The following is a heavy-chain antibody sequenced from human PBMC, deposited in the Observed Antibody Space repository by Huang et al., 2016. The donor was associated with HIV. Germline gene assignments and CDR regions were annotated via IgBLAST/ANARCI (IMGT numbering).Heavy chain of an antibody. CDR2: IYYTGTT. CDR1: GDSISRGGYL. J-gene: IGHJ5*02. Sequence: QVQLQESGPGPVKPSQTLSLTCTVSGDSISRGGYLWSWIRQSPGKGLEWIGSIYYTGTTAYNPSLRCRVTMSVDTSKNQFSLRLTSVTAEDTAVYYWARDRITQCNGGRCYSDWSDPWGQGTLVIVSS. V-gene: IGHV4-30-4*08. CDR3: ARDRITQCNGGRCYSDWSDP. D-gene: IGHD2-15*01.